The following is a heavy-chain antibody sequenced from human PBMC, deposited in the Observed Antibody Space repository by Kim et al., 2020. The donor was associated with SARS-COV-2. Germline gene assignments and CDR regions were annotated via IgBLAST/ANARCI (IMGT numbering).Heavy chain of an antibody. D-gene: IGHD2-21*02. J-gene: IGHJ4*02. V-gene: IGHV3-73*01. CDR3: LGRGGDFTSDF. Sequence: GGSLRLSCAASGFTFSGSSMHWVRQASGKGLEWVGRIRIKSTGYATAYAASVKGRFTISRDDSKNMAYLQMNSLKPEDTAVYYCLGRGGDFTSDFWGQGTLVTVSS. CDR2: IRIKSTGYAT. CDR1: GFTFSGSS.